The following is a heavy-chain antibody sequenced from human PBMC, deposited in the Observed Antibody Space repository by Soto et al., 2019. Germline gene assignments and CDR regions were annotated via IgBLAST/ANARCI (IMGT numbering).Heavy chain of an antibody. Sequence: PSETLSLTCTVSGGSISSYYWSWIRQPPGKGLEWIGYIYYSGSTNYNPSLKSRVTISVDTSKNQFSLKLSSVTAADTAVYYCGRAGTRGWYDNKMYYFDYWGQGTLVTVPS. CDR2: IYYSGST. V-gene: IGHV4-59*01. D-gene: IGHD6-19*01. CDR3: GRAGTRGWYDNKMYYFDY. CDR1: GGSISSYY. J-gene: IGHJ4*02.